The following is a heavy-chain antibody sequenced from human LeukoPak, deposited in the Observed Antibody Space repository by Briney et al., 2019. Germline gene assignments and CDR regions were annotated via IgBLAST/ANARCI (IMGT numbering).Heavy chain of an antibody. CDR3: AKVETGTTWAYFDY. Sequence: GGSLRLSCAASGFTFSSDAMSWVRQAPGKGLEWVSAISGSGGSTYYADSVKGRFTISRDNSKNTLYLQMNSLRAEDTAVYYCAKVETGTTWAYFDYWGQGTLVTVSS. CDR1: GFTFSSDA. J-gene: IGHJ4*02. V-gene: IGHV3-23*01. CDR2: ISGSGGST. D-gene: IGHD1-1*01.